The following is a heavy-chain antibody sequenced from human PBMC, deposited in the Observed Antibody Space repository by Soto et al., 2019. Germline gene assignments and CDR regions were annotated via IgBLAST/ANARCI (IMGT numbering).Heavy chain of an antibody. CDR1: AGSFSSYA. CDR2: IIPMFGAA. J-gene: IGHJ6*02. V-gene: IGHV1-69*05. CDR3: ARDNPPMGV. Sequence: GASVKVSCKASAGSFSSYAISWVRQAPGQGLEWMGKIIPMFGAANYAQKLQGRVTMTTDTSTSTAYMELRSLRSDDTAVYYCARDNPPMGVWGQGTTVTVSS.